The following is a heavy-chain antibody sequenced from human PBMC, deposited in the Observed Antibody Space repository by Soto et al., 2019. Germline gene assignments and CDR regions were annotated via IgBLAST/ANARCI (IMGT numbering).Heavy chain of an antibody. J-gene: IGHJ6*02. CDR2: INHSGST. CDR1: GGSFSGYY. D-gene: IGHD3-10*01. Sequence: PETLSLTCAVYGGSFSGYYWSWIRQPPGKGLEWIGEINHSGSTNYKPPLKSRVTISVDTSKNQFSLELSYVRLADTAVSYCPRGRRGAVSYHKRHDYYYYGMDVSGQATTVT. CDR3: PRGRRGAVSYHKRHDYYYYGMDV. V-gene: IGHV4-34*01.